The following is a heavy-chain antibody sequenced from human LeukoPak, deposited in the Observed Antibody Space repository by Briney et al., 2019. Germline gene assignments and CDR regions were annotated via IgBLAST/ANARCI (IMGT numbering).Heavy chain of an antibody. D-gene: IGHD3-16*02. J-gene: IGHJ4*02. CDR3: AKAIGMGSAGGFDY. CDR2: ISGSGGNT. CDR1: GFTFSSYA. V-gene: IGHV3-23*01. Sequence: GGSLRLSCAASGFTFSSYAMSWVRQAPGKGLEWVSAISGSGGNTYYADSVKGRFTISRDNSKNTLYLQMNSLRAEDTAVYYCAKAIGMGSAGGFDYWGQGTLVTVSS.